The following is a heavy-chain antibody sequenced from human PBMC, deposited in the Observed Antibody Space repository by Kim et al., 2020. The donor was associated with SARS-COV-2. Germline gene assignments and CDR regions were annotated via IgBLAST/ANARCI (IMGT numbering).Heavy chain of an antibody. J-gene: IGHJ6*02. Sequence: KFQGRVTSTADESTSTAYMELNSLRSEDTAVYYCARVEMATTYYYYGMDVWGQGTTVTVSS. V-gene: IGHV1-69*01. CDR3: ARVEMATTYYYYGMDV. D-gene: IGHD1-1*01.